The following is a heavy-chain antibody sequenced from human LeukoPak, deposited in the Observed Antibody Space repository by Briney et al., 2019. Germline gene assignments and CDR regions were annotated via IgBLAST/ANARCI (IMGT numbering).Heavy chain of an antibody. CDR2: INPNSGGT. CDR1: GYTFTGYY. D-gene: IGHD6-13*01. V-gene: IGHV1-2*04. Sequence: ASVKLSCKASGYTFTGYYMRSVRQAPGQGLGGMGWINPNSGGTNYAQRLQGWVTMTRDTSISTAYMELSRLRSDDTAVYYCARESPGAAAGAEYFQHWGQGTLVTVSS. CDR3: ARESPGAAAGAEYFQH. J-gene: IGHJ1*01.